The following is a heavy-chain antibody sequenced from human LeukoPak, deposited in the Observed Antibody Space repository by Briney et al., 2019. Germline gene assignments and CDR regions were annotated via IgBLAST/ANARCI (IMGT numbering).Heavy chain of an antibody. Sequence: SETLSLTCTVSGGSISSYYWSWIRQPPGKGLEWIGYIYYSGSTNYNPSLKSRVTISVDTYKNQFSLKLSSVTAADTAVYYCARAPPAGDDAFDIWGQGTMVTVSS. CDR2: IYYSGST. V-gene: IGHV4-59*01. CDR3: ARAPPAGDDAFDI. J-gene: IGHJ3*02. CDR1: GGSISSYY. D-gene: IGHD1-14*01.